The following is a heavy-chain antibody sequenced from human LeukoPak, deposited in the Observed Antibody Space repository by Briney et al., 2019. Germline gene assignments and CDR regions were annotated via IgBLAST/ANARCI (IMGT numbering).Heavy chain of an antibody. D-gene: IGHD6-19*01. CDR1: GFTFSSYA. V-gene: IGHV3-30-3*01. CDR3: ARVAAQLAVAGTRLDY. J-gene: IGHJ4*02. CDR2: ISYDGSNK. Sequence: GGSLRLSCAASGFTFSSYAMHWVRQAPGKGLEWVAVISYDGSNKYYADSVKGRFTISRDNSKNTLYLQMNSLRAEDTAVYYCARVAAQLAVAGTRLDYWGQGTLVTVSS.